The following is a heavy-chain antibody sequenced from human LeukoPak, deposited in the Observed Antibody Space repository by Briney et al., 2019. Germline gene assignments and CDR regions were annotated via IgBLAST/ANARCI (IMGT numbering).Heavy chain of an antibody. CDR3: ARGSNYDFWSGSPYFDY. D-gene: IGHD3-3*01. V-gene: IGHV4-61*01. CDR1: GGSVSSGSYY. Sequence: SETLSLTCTVSGGSVSSGSYYWGWIRQPPGKGLEWIGYIYYSGSTNYNPSLKSRVTISVDTSKNQFSLKLSSVTAADTAVYYCARGSNYDFWSGSPYFDYWGQGTLVTVSS. CDR2: IYYSGST. J-gene: IGHJ4*02.